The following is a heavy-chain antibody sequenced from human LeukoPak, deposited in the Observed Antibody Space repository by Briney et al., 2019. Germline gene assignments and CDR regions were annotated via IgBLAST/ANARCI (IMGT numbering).Heavy chain of an antibody. CDR1: GGSISSSDFY. CDR3: VRHHLSYSSGWYG. J-gene: IGHJ4*02. Sequence: PSETLSLTCSVSGGSISSSDFYWGWIRPPPGKGLAWIGSTFYSGSTNYNPSLKSRVTISVDTSKNQFSLKVTSVTAADTVVYYCVRHHLSYSSGWYGWGQGTLVTVSS. V-gene: IGHV4-39*01. CDR2: TFYSGST. D-gene: IGHD6-19*01.